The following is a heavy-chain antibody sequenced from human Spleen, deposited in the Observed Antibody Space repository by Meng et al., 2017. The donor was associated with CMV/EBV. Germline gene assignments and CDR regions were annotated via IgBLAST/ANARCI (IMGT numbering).Heavy chain of an antibody. CDR2: INEDGTFT. V-gene: IGHV3-74*01. D-gene: IGHD3-10*01. J-gene: IGHJ4*02. Sequence: LSCAASGFTRSRYWMHWVRQVPGKVLVWVSRINEDGTFTTYAASVEGRFTISRDNAKNTLFLQMNSLRAEDTAVYYCARDLAGRDDYWGPGTLVTVSS. CDR1: GFTRSRYW. CDR3: ARDLAGRDDY.